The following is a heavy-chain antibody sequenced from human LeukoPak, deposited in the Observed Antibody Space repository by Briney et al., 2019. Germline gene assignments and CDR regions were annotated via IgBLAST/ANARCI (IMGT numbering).Heavy chain of an antibody. D-gene: IGHD6-13*01. V-gene: IGHV1-8*01. Sequence: ASVKVSCKASGYTFTSYDINWVRPAPGQGLEWMGWMNPNSGNTDYAQKLQGRVTMTTDTSISTAYMELSSLRSEDTAVYYCVRPIAAAGTWTGNYYYGMDVGGQGTTVTVS. CDR3: VRPIAAAGTWTGNYYYGMDV. CDR2: MNPNSGNT. J-gene: IGHJ6*01. CDR1: GYTFTSYD.